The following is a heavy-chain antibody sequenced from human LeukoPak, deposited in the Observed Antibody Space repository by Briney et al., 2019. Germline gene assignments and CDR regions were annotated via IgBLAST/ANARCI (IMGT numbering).Heavy chain of an antibody. V-gene: IGHV1-46*01. J-gene: IGHJ2*01. Sequence: ASVKVSCKASGYTFTSYYMHWVRQAPGQGLEWMGIINPSGGSTSYAQKFQGRVTMTRDTSTSTVYMELSSLRSEDTAVYYCASGRGIAAADDWYFDLWGRGTLVTVSS. CDR1: GYTFTSYY. D-gene: IGHD6-13*01. CDR3: ASGRGIAAADDWYFDL. CDR2: INPSGGST.